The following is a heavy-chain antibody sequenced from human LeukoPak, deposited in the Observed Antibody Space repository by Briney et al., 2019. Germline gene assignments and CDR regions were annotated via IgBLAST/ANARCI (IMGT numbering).Heavy chain of an antibody. CDR2: IYHSGST. D-gene: IGHD3-10*01. Sequence: SETLSLTCAVSGGSISSSNWWSWVRQPPGKGLEWIGEIYHSGSTNYNPSLKSRVTMSVDTSKNQFSLKLSSVTAADTAVYYCASEIYGSGSRRYPAPPHWFDPWGQGTLVTVSS. J-gene: IGHJ5*02. V-gene: IGHV4-4*02. CDR1: GGSISSSNW. CDR3: ASEIYGSGSRRYPAPPHWFDP.